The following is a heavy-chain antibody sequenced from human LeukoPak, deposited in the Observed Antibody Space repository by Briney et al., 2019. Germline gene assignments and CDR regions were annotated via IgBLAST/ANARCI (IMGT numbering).Heavy chain of an antibody. CDR3: ARDWNGSGTAFDH. CDR2: IKVDGTEK. D-gene: IGHD1-1*01. Sequence: GGSLRLSCAASGFSFSAYWMSWVRQAPGKGLEWVANIKVDGTEKYYVDSVKGRFTISRDNAKNSLSLPMSGLRAEDTAVYYCARDWNGSGTAFDHWGQGTLVTVSS. V-gene: IGHV3-7*05. J-gene: IGHJ4*02. CDR1: GFSFSAYW.